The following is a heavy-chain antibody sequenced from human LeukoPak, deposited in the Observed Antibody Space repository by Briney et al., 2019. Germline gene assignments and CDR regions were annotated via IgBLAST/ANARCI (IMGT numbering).Heavy chain of an antibody. J-gene: IGHJ6*03. V-gene: IGHV4-30-4*08. CDR1: GGSISSGDYY. Sequence: PSETLSLTCTVSGGSISSGDYYWSWIRQPPGKGLEWIGYIYYSGSTYYNPSLKSRVTISVDTSKNQFSLKLSSVTAANTAVYYCASNPRYCSSTSCYSLYYMDVWGKGTTVTVSS. CDR2: IYYSGST. CDR3: ASNPRYCSSTSCYSLYYMDV. D-gene: IGHD2-2*01.